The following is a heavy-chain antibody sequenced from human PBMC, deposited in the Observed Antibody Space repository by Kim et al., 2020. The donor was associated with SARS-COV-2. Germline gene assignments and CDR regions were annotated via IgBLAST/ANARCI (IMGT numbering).Heavy chain of an antibody. J-gene: IGHJ3*02. CDR1: GGSFSGYY. Sequence: SETLSLTCAVYGGSFSGYYWSWIRQPPGKGLEWIGEINHSGSTNYNPSLKSRVTISVDTSKNQFSLKLSSVTAADTAVYYCARDCSSTSCYFTQDAFDIWGQGTMVTVSS. CDR2: INHSGST. V-gene: IGHV4-34*01. D-gene: IGHD2-2*01. CDR3: ARDCSSTSCYFTQDAFDI.